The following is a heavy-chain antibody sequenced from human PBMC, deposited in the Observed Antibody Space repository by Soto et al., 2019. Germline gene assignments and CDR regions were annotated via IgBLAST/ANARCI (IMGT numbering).Heavy chain of an antibody. CDR2: LYTFGEG. Sequence: EVRLAESGGGVIHPGVSLRLSCAVSGLDVKAIYMSWLRRAPGKGLEWVAGLYTFGEGYYADFAAGRFTIARHESENTLLLEMIDLKIEATAIYYCARDKDFGDYTFDLWGQGTLVTVSS. CDR1: GLDVKAIY. D-gene: IGHD4-17*01. V-gene: IGHV3-53*01. CDR3: ARDKDFGDYTFDL. J-gene: IGHJ4*02.